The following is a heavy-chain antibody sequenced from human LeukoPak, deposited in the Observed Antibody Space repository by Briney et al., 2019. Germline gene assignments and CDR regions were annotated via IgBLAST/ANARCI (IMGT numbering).Heavy chain of an antibody. CDR2: VYSSGST. D-gene: IGHD3-10*01. Sequence: PSETLSLTCTVSGGSISSYYWSWIRQPPGKGLEWIAFVYSSGSTNYNPSLKSRVTISVDTSKNQFSLNLSAVAAADTAVYYCARHSGSLYFDYWGQGTLVTVSS. CDR3: ARHSGSLYFDY. J-gene: IGHJ4*02. V-gene: IGHV4-59*08. CDR1: GGSISSYY.